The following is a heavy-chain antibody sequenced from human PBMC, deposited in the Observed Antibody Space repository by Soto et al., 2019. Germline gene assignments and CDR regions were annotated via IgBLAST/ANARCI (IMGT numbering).Heavy chain of an antibody. V-gene: IGHV4-59*01. Sequence: SETLSLICTVSGGSMTAYYWNWMRQPPGKGLQWIGYTYYRGSTTYNPSLKSRVTISVDSSKNQFSLMLDSVTPAETAVYYCARVRGTAGKRYFDYWGPGTVVTVSS. CDR1: GGSMTAYY. CDR2: TYYRGST. J-gene: IGHJ4*02. D-gene: IGHD6-13*01. CDR3: ARVRGTAGKRYFDY.